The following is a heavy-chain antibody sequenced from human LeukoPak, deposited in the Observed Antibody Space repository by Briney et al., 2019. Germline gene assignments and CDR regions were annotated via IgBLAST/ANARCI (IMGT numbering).Heavy chain of an antibody. CDR3: AREGGPYRPLDY. Sequence: SGTLSLTCGVSGGSITSTNYWTWVRPPPGKGLEWIGEVNLQGSTNYKPSLMGRVAISGDMSENHISLQLSTLIGADTAVYYCAREGGPYRPLDYSGQGTLVTVSS. CDR2: VNLQGST. J-gene: IGHJ4*02. CDR1: GGSITSTNY. V-gene: IGHV4-4*02.